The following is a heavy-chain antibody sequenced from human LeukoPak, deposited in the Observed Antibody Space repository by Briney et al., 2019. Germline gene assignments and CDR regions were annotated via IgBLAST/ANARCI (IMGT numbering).Heavy chain of an antibody. V-gene: IGHV5-51*01. CDR3: ARHAPGTIFGGVTPFFMADYYYMDV. D-gene: IGHD3-3*01. J-gene: IGHJ6*03. CDR2: IYPGESDT. CDR1: GYSFTSYW. Sequence: GESLKISCKGSGYSFTSYWIGWVRQMPGKGMEWMGIIYPGESDTRYSPSFQGQVTISADKSISTAYLQWSSLKASDTAMYYCARHAPGTIFGGVTPFFMADYYYMDVWGKGTTVTVSS.